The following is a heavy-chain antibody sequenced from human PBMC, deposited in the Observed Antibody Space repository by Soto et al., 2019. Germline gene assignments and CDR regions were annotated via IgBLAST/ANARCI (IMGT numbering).Heavy chain of an antibody. CDR2: IIPIFGTA. D-gene: IGHD6-13*01. V-gene: IGHV1-69*13. Sequence: SVKVCCKASGGTFSSYAISWVRQAPGQGLEWMGGIIPIFGTANYAQKFQGRVTITADESTSTAYMELSSLRSEDTAVYYCARDGIAAAGYNWFDPWGQGTLVTVSS. CDR3: ARDGIAAAGYNWFDP. CDR1: GGTFSSYA. J-gene: IGHJ5*01.